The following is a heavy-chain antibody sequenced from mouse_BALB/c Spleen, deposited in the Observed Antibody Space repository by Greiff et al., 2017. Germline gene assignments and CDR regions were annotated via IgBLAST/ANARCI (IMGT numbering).Heavy chain of an antibody. D-gene: IGHD2-1*01. CDR2: IDPANGNT. CDR1: GFNIKDTY. V-gene: IGHV14-3*02. Sequence: EVQLVESGAELVKPGASVKLSCTASGFNIKDTYMHWVKQRPEQGLEWIGRIDPANGNTKYDPKFQGKATITADTSSNTAYLQLSSLTSEDTAVYYCARGGGNSYYYAMDYWGQGTSVTVSS. CDR3: ARGGGNSYYYAMDY. J-gene: IGHJ4*01.